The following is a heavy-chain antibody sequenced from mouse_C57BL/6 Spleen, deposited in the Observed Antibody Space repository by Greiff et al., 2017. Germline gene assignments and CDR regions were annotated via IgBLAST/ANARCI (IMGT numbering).Heavy chain of an antibody. J-gene: IGHJ2*01. CDR3: ARQARTTVVALYYFDY. CDR1: GYAFRSYW. Sequence: VQLQQSGAELVKPGASVKISCKASGYAFRSYWMNWVKQRPGKGLELIGQIYPGDGDTNYNGKFKGKATLTADKSSSTAYMQLSSLTSEDSAVYYCARQARTTVVALYYFDYWGQGTTLTVSS. D-gene: IGHD1-1*01. CDR2: IYPGDGDT. V-gene: IGHV1-80*01.